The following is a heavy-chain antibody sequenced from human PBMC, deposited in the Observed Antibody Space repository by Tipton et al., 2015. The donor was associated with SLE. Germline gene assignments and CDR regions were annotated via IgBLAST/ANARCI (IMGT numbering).Heavy chain of an antibody. CDR3: AKRVAYSSSPAYFDY. Sequence: SLRLSCAASGFTFGNYGMNWVRQTPEKGLEWVSSIRDTGGNTYYADFVKGRFTVSRDNSQNTLYLQMNNLRAEDTAVYYCAKRVAYSSSPAYFDYWGQGTVVTVSS. CDR1: GFTFGNYG. CDR2: IRDTGGNT. J-gene: IGHJ4*02. D-gene: IGHD6-6*01. V-gene: IGHV3-23*01.